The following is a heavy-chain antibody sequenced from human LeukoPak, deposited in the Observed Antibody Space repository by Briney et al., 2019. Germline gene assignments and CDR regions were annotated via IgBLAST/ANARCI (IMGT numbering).Heavy chain of an antibody. J-gene: IGHJ3*02. V-gene: IGHV1-69*13. CDR2: IIPIFGTA. D-gene: IGHD1-26*01. CDR1: GGTFSSYA. CDR3: ASPIVGATLVQLDAFDI. Sequence: SVKVSCKASGGTFSSYAISWVRQAPGQGLEWMGGIIPIFGTANYAQKFQGRVTITADESTSTAYMELSSLRSEDTAVYYCASPIVGATLVQLDAFDIWGQGTMVTVSS.